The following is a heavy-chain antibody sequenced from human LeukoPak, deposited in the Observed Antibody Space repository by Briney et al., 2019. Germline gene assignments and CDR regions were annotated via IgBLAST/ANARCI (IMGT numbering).Heavy chain of an antibody. CDR3: ARDLRDSSGYTNGVFDY. CDR2: IYTSGST. Sequence: SETLSLTCTVSGGSISSYYWSWIRPPAGKRLEWIARIYTSGSTNYNPSLKSRVTISVDKSKNQFSLKLSSVTAADTAVYYCARDLRDSSGYTNGVFDYWGQGTLVTVSS. V-gene: IGHV4-4*07. D-gene: IGHD3-22*01. J-gene: IGHJ4*02. CDR1: GGSISSYY.